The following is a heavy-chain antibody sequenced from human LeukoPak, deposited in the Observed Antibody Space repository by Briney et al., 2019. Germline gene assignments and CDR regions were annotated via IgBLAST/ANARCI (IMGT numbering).Heavy chain of an antibody. CDR2: ISTGGDIT. CDR3: VKDRDSGYDSLDY. V-gene: IGHV3-23*01. J-gene: IGHJ4*02. CDR1: GFTFRSYA. D-gene: IGHD5-12*01. Sequence: GGYLRLSCAASGFTFRSYAMSWVRQAPGKGLEWVSVISTGGDITYYAGSVKGRFTISRDNSKNTLYLQMSSLRAEDTAVYYCVKDRDSGYDSLDYWGQGTLVTASS.